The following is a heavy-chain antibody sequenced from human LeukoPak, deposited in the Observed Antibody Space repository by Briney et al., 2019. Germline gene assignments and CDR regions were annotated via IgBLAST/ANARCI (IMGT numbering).Heavy chain of an antibody. CDR3: ASPRYSYGVPTDY. J-gene: IGHJ4*02. V-gene: IGHV3-74*01. Sequence: GGSLRLSCAASGFTFSSYWMHWVRQAPGKGLVWASCINGDGSSTSYADSVKGRFTISRDNAKNTLYLQMNSLRAEDTAVYYCASPRYSYGVPTDYWGQGTLVTVSS. CDR2: INGDGSST. CDR1: GFTFSSYW. D-gene: IGHD5-24*01.